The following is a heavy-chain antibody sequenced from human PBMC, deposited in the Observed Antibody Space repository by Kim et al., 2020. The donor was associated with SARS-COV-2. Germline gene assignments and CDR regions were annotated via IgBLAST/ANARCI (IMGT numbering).Heavy chain of an antibody. CDR2: IRSKANSYAT. V-gene: IGHV3-73*01. CDR3: SDGSYYRI. J-gene: IGHJ4*02. Sequence: GGSLRLSCAASGFTFSGSAMHWVRQAPGKGLEWVGRIRSKANSYATAYAASVKGRFTISRDDSKNTAYLQMNSLKTEDTAVYYCSDGSYYRIWGQGTLVTVSS. D-gene: IGHD1-26*01. CDR1: GFTFSGSA.